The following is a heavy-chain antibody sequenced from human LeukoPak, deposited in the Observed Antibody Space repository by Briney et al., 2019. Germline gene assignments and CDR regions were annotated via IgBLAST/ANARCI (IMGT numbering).Heavy chain of an antibody. J-gene: IGHJ4*02. CDR3: AREAILSIAAAANPYFDC. CDR1: GYTFTGYY. D-gene: IGHD6-13*01. V-gene: IGHV1-2*02. Sequence: ASVKVSCKASGYTFTGYYMHWVRQAPGQGLERMGWINPNSGGTNYAQKFQGRVTMTRDTSISTAYMELSRLRSDDTAVYYCAREAILSIAAAANPYFDCWGQGTLVTVSS. CDR2: INPNSGGT.